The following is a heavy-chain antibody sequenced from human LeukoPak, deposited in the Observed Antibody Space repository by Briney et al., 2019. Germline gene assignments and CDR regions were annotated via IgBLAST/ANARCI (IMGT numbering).Heavy chain of an antibody. CDR1: GVSIRSTTYS. CDR3: ARGRPEFSRSSGWYENNCYFDY. Sequence: SETLSLTCTVAGVSIRSTTYSWGWIRQPPGKGLEWIGNIHYTGSAYYNPSLKSRVTISVDTSKNQFSLKLSSVTAADTAVYYCARGRPEFSRSSGWYENNCYFDYWGQGTLVTVSS. V-gene: IGHV4-39*07. D-gene: IGHD6-19*01. CDR2: IHYTGSA. J-gene: IGHJ4*02.